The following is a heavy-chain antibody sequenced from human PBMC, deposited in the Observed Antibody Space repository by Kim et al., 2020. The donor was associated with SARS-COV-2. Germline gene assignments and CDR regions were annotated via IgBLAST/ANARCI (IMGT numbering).Heavy chain of an antibody. CDR1: GFTFSSYA. J-gene: IGHJ4*02. V-gene: IGHV3-23*01. CDR2: ISGSGGST. D-gene: IGHD3-10*01. CDR3: AKDGVYGSGSYYDY. Sequence: GGSLRLSCAASGFTFSSYAMSWVRQAPGKGLEWVSAISGSGGSTYYADSVKGRFTISRDNSKNTLYLQMNSLRAEDTAVYYCAKDGVYGSGSYYDYWGQGTLVTVSS.